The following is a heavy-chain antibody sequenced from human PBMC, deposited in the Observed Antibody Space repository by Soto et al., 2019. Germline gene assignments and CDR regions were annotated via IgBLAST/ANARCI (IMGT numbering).Heavy chain of an antibody. CDR3: ASAASSYIYSVSHYY. J-gene: IGHJ6*01. CDR2: ISSSSSTI. V-gene: IGHV3-48*02. Sequence: MIGFRQAPGKGLEWVSYISSSSSTIYYADSVTGRFTISRDNAKNSLYLQMNSLRDEDTAVYYFASAASSYIYSVSHYY. D-gene: IGHD4-4*01.